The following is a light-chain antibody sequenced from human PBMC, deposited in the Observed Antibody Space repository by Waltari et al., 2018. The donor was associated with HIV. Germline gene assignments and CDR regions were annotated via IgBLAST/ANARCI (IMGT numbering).Light chain of an antibody. Sequence: QSVLTQPPSASGTPGQRVTISCSGSSSNIGSNYVYWYQQLPGTAPKLLIYRNNQRPSGVPDRFSGSKSGTSASLAISGLRSEDEADYYCAAWDGSLSAYVLFGGGTKLTVL. CDR1: SSNIGSNY. CDR2: RNN. J-gene: IGLJ2*01. V-gene: IGLV1-47*01. CDR3: AAWDGSLSAYVL.